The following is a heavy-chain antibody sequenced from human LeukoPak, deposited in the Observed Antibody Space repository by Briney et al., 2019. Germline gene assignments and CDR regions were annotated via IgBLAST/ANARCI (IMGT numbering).Heavy chain of an antibody. V-gene: IGHV4-34*01. CDR2: INHSGST. D-gene: IGHD3-22*01. Sequence: SETLSLTCAVYGGSFSGYYWSWIRQPPGKGLEWIGEINHSGSTNYNPSLKSRVTISVDTSKNQFSLKLSSVIAADTAVYYCAVGVVVINDYWGQGTLVTVSS. J-gene: IGHJ4*02. CDR3: AVGVVVINDY. CDR1: GGSFSGYY.